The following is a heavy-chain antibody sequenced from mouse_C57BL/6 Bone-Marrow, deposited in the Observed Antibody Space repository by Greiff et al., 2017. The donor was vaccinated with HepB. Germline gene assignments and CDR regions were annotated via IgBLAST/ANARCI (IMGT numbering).Heavy chain of an antibody. CDR1: GFNIKDDY. J-gene: IGHJ2*01. CDR2: IDPENGDT. V-gene: IGHV14-4*01. Sequence: EVQLQQSGAELVRPGASVKLSCTASGFNIKDDYIHWVKQRLEQGLEWIGWIDPENGDTEYASKFQGKATITADTSSNTAYLQLSSLTSEDTAVYYCTTIIRAYWGQGTTLTVSS. D-gene: IGHD3-1*01. CDR3: TTIIRAY.